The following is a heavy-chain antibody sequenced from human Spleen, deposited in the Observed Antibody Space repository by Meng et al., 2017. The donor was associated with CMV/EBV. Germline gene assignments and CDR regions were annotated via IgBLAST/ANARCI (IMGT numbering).Heavy chain of an antibody. CDR2: INSDGSST. Sequence: GESLKISCAASGFTFSSYWMHWVRQAPGKGLVWVSRINSDGSSTSYADSVKGRFTISRDNAKNTLYLQMNSLRAEDTAVYYCARDATYYDFWSGYLNYYYYGMDVWGQGTTVTVSS. J-gene: IGHJ6*02. CDR1: GFTFSSYW. D-gene: IGHD3-3*01. V-gene: IGHV3-74*01. CDR3: ARDATYYDFWSGYLNYYYYGMDV.